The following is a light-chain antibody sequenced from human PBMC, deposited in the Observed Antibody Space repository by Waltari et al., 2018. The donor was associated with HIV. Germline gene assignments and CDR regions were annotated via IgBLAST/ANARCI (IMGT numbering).Light chain of an antibody. J-gene: IGKJ1*01. Sequence: EIVLTQSPATLSLSPGERATLSCRASQSVSDYLPWYQQKRGQAPRLLIYDASNRATGIPARFSGSGSGTDFTLTISSLEPEDFAVYYCQQRSKWPPPWTFGQGTKVEI. CDR3: QQRSKWPPPWT. V-gene: IGKV3-11*01. CDR1: QSVSDY. CDR2: DAS.